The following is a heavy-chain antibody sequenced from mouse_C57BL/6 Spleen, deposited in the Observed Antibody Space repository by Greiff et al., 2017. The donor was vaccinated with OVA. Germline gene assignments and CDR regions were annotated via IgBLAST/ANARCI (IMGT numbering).Heavy chain of an antibody. CDR1: GFTFSSYT. Sequence: EVKLMESGGGLVKPGGSLKLSCAASGFTFSSYTMSWVRQTPEKRLEWVATISGGGGNTYYPDSVKGRFTISRDNAKNTLYLQMSRLRSEDTALYYCARRYDYDGFDYWGQGTTLTVSS. V-gene: IGHV5-9*01. CDR2: ISGGGGNT. CDR3: ARRYDYDGFDY. D-gene: IGHD2-4*01. J-gene: IGHJ2*01.